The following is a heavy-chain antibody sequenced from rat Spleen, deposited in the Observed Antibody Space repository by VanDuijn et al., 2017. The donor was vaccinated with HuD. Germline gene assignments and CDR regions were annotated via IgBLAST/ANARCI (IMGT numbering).Heavy chain of an antibody. J-gene: IGHJ3*01. Sequence: EVQLQESGPGLVKPSQSLSLTCSVTGFSITTHYWDWIRKFPGNKMEWMGYINYSGSTTYNPSLKSLISITRDTSKNQFFLQVNSVSSEDTATYYCARSDGVHYYLPFADWGQGTLVTASS. D-gene: IGHD1-1*01. V-gene: IGHV3-1*01. CDR3: ARSDGVHYYLPFAD. CDR2: INYSGST. CDR1: GFSITTHY.